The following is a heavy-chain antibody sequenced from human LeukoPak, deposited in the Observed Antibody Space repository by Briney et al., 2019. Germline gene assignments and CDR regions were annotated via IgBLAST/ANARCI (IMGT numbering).Heavy chain of an antibody. CDR3: ARVTSYYDYVWGSYRYIAVLDY. V-gene: IGHV4-34*01. CDR1: GGSFSGYY. D-gene: IGHD3-16*02. J-gene: IGHJ4*02. Sequence: SGTLSLTCAVYGGSFSGYYWSWIRQPPGKGLEWIGEINHSGSTNYNPSLKSRVTISVDTSKNQFSLKLSSVTAADTAVYYCARVTSYYDYVWGSYRYIAVLDYWGQGTLVTVSS. CDR2: INHSGST.